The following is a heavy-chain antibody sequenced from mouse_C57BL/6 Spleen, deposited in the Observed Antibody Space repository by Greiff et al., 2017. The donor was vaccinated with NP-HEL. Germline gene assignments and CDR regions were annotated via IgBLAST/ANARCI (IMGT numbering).Heavy chain of an antibody. V-gene: IGHV1-62-2*01. D-gene: IGHD2-2*01. CDR1: GYTFTEYT. Sequence: QVQLQQSGAELVKPGASVKLSCKASGYTFTEYTIHWVKQRSGQGLEWIGWFYPGSGSIKYNEQFKDKATLTADKSSSTVYMELSILTSEDTAVYFCARHEERATMVTVDAWFAYWGQGTLVTVSA. J-gene: IGHJ3*01. CDR2: FYPGSGSI. CDR3: ARHEERATMVTVDAWFAY.